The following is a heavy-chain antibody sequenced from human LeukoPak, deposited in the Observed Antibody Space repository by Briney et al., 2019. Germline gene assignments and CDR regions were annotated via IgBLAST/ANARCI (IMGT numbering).Heavy chain of an antibody. CDR3: AREEEGYGDYAADY. CDR2: INSDGSST. Sequence: PGGSLRLSCAASGFTFSSYWMHWVRQASGKGLVWVSHINSDGSSTSYADSVKGRFTIARDNAKNTLYLQMNSLRAEDSAVYYCAREEEGYGDYAADYWGQGTLVTVSS. V-gene: IGHV3-74*01. CDR1: GFTFSSYW. J-gene: IGHJ4*02. D-gene: IGHD4-17*01.